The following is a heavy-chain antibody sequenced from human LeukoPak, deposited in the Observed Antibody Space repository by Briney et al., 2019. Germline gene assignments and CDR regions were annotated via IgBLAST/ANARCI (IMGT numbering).Heavy chain of an antibody. CDR1: GVSVSSGSYY. Sequence: SETLSLTCTVSGVSVSSGSYYWSWIRQPPGKGLEWIGYIYYSGSTNYNPSLKSRVTISVDTSKNQFSLKLSSVTAADTAVYYCARSDTAMVPVDYWGQGTLVTVSS. D-gene: IGHD5-18*01. J-gene: IGHJ4*02. V-gene: IGHV4-61*01. CDR2: IYYSGST. CDR3: ARSDTAMVPVDY.